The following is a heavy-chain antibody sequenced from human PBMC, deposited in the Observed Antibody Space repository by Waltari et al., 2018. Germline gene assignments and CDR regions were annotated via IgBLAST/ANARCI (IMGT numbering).Heavy chain of an antibody. CDR1: GGPLSRVASY. Sequence: QLQLQESGPGLVKPSETVSLSCTVSGGPLSRVASYWGWVRQPPGKGLEFIPSIFYSGATYYNPALESRVTISVDTSKNQCSLELTAVTDADTAVYYCARQDYYYVKGYFDLWGRGTLVTVSS. CDR3: ARQDYYYVKGYFDL. D-gene: IGHD3-22*01. J-gene: IGHJ2*01. V-gene: IGHV4-39*01. CDR2: IFYSGAT.